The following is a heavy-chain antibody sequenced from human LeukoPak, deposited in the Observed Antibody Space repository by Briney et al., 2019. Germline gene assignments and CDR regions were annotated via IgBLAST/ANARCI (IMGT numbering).Heavy chain of an antibody. D-gene: IGHD2-21*01. Sequence: SVKVSCKASGGTFSSYAISWVRQAPGQGLEWMGGIIPIFGTANYAQKFQGRVTITADESTRTAYMELTYVRSDDTAVYYCTIIPNVILFTHYFEYWGQGTLVTVSS. CDR3: TIIPNVILFTHYFEY. CDR2: IIPIFGTA. CDR1: GGTFSSYA. V-gene: IGHV1-69*01. J-gene: IGHJ4*02.